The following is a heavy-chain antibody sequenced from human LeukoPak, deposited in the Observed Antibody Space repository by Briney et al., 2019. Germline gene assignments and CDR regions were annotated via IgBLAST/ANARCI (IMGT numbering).Heavy chain of an antibody. CDR1: GGSISNTNW. D-gene: IGHD2-8*01. J-gene: IGHJ4*02. V-gene: IGHV4-4*02. Sequence: PSGTLSLTCGVSGGSISNTNWWSWVRQPPGQGLEWIGEISLSGLTNYNPSLKSRVTVSLDKSKNPLSLNLTCVTAADTAVYYCSRENGAFSPFGYWGQGTLVTVPS. CDR2: ISLSGLT. CDR3: SRENGAFSPFGY.